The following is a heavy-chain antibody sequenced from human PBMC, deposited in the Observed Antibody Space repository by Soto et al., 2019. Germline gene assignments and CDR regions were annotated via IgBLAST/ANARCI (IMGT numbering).Heavy chain of an antibody. CDR1: GFIFRTYG. CDR3: AKGPFIPVAGTPPGAFDM. J-gene: IGHJ3*02. CDR2: ISYSGNKK. D-gene: IGHD6-19*01. V-gene: IGHV3-30*18. Sequence: QVQLVESGGNVVQPGRSLRLSCAASGFIFRTYGMHWVRQAPGKGLEWVAVISYSGNKKAYAGSVKGRFAISRDNSNNTLYLQIDSLTAADTAVYYCAKGPFIPVAGTPPGAFDMWGQGTMVTVSS.